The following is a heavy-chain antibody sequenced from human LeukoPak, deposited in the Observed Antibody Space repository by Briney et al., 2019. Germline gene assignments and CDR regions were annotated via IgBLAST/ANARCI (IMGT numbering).Heavy chain of an antibody. D-gene: IGHD1-1*01. CDR1: GFTFSSYM. Sequence: PGGSLRLSCAASGFTFSSYMMNWVRQAPGKGLEWVSSINSGSTYTYYTESVRGRFTVSRDNAKNSLFLQMNSLRAEDTAIYYCARSLTTLTYEGYWGQGTLVTVTS. CDR2: INSGSTYT. J-gene: IGHJ4*02. V-gene: IGHV3-21*01. CDR3: ARSLTTLTYEGY.